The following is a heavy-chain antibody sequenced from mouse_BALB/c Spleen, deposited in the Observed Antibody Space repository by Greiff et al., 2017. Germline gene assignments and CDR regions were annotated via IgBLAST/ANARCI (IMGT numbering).Heavy chain of an antibody. Sequence: EVKLVESGGGLVQPGGSRKLSCAASGFTFSSFGMHWVRQAPEKGLEWVAYISSGSSTIYYADTVKGRFTISRDNPKNTLFLQMTSLRSEDTAMYYCARSGVYYGYAMDYWGQGTSVTVSS. CDR3: ARSGVYYGYAMDY. D-gene: IGHD1-1*01. J-gene: IGHJ4*01. V-gene: IGHV5-17*02. CDR2: ISSGSSTI. CDR1: GFTFSSFG.